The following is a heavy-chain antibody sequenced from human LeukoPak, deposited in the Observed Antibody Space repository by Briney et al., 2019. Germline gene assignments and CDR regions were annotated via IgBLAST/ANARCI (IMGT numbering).Heavy chain of an antibody. V-gene: IGHV4-4*07. CDR2: IYTSGST. CDR3: ARGRVYDYVWGSYRPPLYYFDY. CDR1: GGSISSYY. Sequence: SETLSLTCTVSGGSISSYYWSWIRQPAGKGLEWIGRIYTSGSTNYNPSLKSRVTMSVDTSKNQFSLKLSSVTAADTAVYYCARGRVYDYVWGSYRPPLYYFDYWGQGTLVTVSS. J-gene: IGHJ4*02. D-gene: IGHD3-16*02.